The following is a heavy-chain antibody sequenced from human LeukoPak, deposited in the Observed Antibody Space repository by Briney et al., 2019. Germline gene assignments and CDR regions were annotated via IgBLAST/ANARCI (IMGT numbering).Heavy chain of an antibody. Sequence: NPSETLSLTCAVYGGSISSYYWSWIRQPPGKGLEWIGYIYYSGSTNYNPSLKSRVTISVDTSKNQFSLKLSSVTAADTAVYYCAREKYFDPPGAFDIWGQGTMVTVSS. CDR1: GGSISSYY. CDR3: AREKYFDPPGAFDI. CDR2: IYYSGST. J-gene: IGHJ3*02. D-gene: IGHD3-9*01. V-gene: IGHV4-59*01.